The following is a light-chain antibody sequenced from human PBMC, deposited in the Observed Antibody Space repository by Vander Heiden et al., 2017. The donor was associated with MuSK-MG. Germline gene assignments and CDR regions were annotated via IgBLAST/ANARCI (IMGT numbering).Light chain of an antibody. J-gene: IGLJ1*01. CDR3: PPEDRSGTVL. Sequence: SDALPHPPSVSVSPGPPARITCSGAALPTHSAYWYHQNPSQSPVVVISKDTERPAGTPERVSGSSSGTNVMLNISGVQAEDEADYYCPPEDRSGTVLFGTGTKLTVL. V-gene: IGLV3-25*03. CDR2: KDT. CDR1: ALPTHS.